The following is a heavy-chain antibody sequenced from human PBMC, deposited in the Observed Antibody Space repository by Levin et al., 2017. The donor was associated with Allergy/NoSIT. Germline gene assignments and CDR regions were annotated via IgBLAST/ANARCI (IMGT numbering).Heavy chain of an antibody. CDR1: GFTFNSFA. D-gene: IGHD5-12*01. CDR3: AKDGTLLATSEDYLDS. J-gene: IGHJ4*02. Sequence: SGGSLRLSCAGSGFTFNSFALSWVRQAPGKGLEWVSTVSAYGESTYYADSVKGRFTVSRDNSRNTLYLLMSSLGAEDTALYYCAKDGTLLATSEDYLDSWGQGTQVTVFS. V-gene: IGHV3-23*01. CDR2: VSAYGEST.